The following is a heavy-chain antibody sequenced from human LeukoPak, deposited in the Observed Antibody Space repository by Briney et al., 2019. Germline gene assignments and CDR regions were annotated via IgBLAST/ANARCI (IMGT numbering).Heavy chain of an antibody. J-gene: IGHJ4*02. CDR2: INHSGST. CDR1: GVSFSGYY. V-gene: IGHV4-34*01. Sequence: SETLSLTCAVYGVSFSGYYWSWIRQPPGKGLEWIGEINHSGSTNYNPSLKSRVTISVDTSKNQFSLKLSSVTAADTAVYYCASFYYDILTGYPNYFDYWGQGTLDTVSS. CDR3: ASFYYDILTGYPNYFDY. D-gene: IGHD3-9*01.